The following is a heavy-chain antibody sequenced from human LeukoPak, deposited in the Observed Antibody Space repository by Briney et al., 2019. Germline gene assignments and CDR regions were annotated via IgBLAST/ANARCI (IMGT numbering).Heavy chain of an antibody. CDR2: IYTSGST. V-gene: IGHV4-4*07. CDR3: ARDRYYYDSSGYLFDY. D-gene: IGHD3-22*01. CDR1: GGSISSYY. J-gene: IGHJ4*02. Sequence: PSETLSLTCTVSGGSISSYYWSWIRQPAGKGLEWIGRIYTSGSTNYNPSLKSRVTMSVDTSKDQFSLKLSSVTAADTAVYYCARDRYYYDSSGYLFDYWGQGTLVTVSS.